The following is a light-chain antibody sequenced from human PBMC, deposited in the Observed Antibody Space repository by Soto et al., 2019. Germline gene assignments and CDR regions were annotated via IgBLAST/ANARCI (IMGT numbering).Light chain of an antibody. CDR2: AAS. CDR3: QQSYSTPLRT. CDR1: QSISSY. V-gene: IGKV1-39*01. J-gene: IGKJ1*01. Sequence: DIQMTQSPSSLSASVGDRVTITCRASQSISSYLNWYQQKPGKAPKLLIYAASSLQSGVPSRFSGRGSGTDFTITISSLQPEDFATYYCQQSYSTPLRTFGQGTKVEIK.